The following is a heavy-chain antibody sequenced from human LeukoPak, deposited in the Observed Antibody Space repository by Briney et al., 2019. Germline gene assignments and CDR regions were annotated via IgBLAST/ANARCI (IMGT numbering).Heavy chain of an antibody. CDR3: AKDYGDYYFDY. Sequence: GGSLRLSCAASGFTFSSYAMSWVRQAPGKGLEWVSAIRGSGGSTYYADSVKGRFTISRDNSKNTLHLQMNSLRAEDTAVYHCAKDYGDYYFDYWGQGTLVTVSS. J-gene: IGHJ4*02. CDR1: GFTFSSYA. D-gene: IGHD4-17*01. V-gene: IGHV3-23*01. CDR2: IRGSGGST.